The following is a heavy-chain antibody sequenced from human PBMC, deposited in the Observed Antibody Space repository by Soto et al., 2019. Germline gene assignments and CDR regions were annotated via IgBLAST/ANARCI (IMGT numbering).Heavy chain of an antibody. J-gene: IGHJ4*02. D-gene: IGHD3-10*01. CDR1: GFTFSSYA. Sequence: EVQLLDSGGGLVEPGGSLRLSCAASGFTFSSYAMTWVRQAPGKGLEWVSSIRDWNNREDYEDAVKGRFTISRDNSKNTVYLQMHNLRAEDTAVYYCAKDFGWGSYHNAPHCDYGGQGALVTVS. CDR3: AKDFGWGSYHNAPHCDY. V-gene: IGHV3-23*01. CDR2: IRDWNNRE.